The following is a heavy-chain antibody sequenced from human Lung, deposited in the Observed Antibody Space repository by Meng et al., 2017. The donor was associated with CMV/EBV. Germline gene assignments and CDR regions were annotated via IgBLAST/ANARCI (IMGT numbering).Heavy chain of an antibody. CDR1: GFTFSSYA. D-gene: IGHD3-3*01. CDR3: AKGGRRFLEWLSSHNYYYGMDV. Sequence: ESLKISCAASGFTFSSYAMSWVRQAPGKGLEWVSAISGSGGSTYYADSVKGRFTISRDNSKNTLYLQMNSLRAEDTAVYYCAKGGRRFLEWLSSHNYYYGMDVWGQGTXVTVSS. V-gene: IGHV3-23*01. CDR2: ISGSGGST. J-gene: IGHJ6*02.